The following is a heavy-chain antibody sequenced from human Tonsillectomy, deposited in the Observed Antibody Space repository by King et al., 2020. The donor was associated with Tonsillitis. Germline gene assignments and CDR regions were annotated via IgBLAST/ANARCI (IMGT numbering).Heavy chain of an antibody. D-gene: IGHD3-10*01. CDR2: ISGSGGST. CDR1: GFTFSSYA. Sequence: VQLVESGGGLVQPGGSLRLSCAASGFTFSSYAMSWVRQAPGKGLEWVSAISGSGGSTYYADSVKGRFTISRDNSKNTLYLQMNSLRAVETAVYYCAKRSSGSYWNDDWGQGTLVTVSS. J-gene: IGHJ4*02. V-gene: IGHV3-23*04. CDR3: AKRSSGSYWNDD.